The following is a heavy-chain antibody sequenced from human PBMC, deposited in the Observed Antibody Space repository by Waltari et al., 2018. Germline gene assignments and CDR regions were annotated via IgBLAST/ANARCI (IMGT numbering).Heavy chain of an antibody. J-gene: IGHJ4*02. CDR3: ASAPRPMVSAPFDY. Sequence: EVQLVESGGGLVQPGGSLRLSCSGFGFSDYTMAWVRQAPGKGLGWVSGISNSGDITSYADSVKGRFTISRDTSKNTLFLQMNGLRAEDTAIYYCASAPRPMVSAPFDYWGQGVLVTVSS. CDR1: GFSDYT. V-gene: IGHV3-23*04. CDR2: ISNSGDIT. D-gene: IGHD2-15*01.